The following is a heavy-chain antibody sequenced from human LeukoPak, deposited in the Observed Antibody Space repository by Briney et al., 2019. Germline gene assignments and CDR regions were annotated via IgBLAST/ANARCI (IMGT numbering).Heavy chain of an antibody. CDR2: ISSNGGST. Sequence: GGSLRLSCAASGFPFSRYAMYWVRQAPGKGLESVSAISSNGGSTYYANSVKGRFTISRDNSKNTLYLQMGSLRAEDLAVYYCARDFGLTGKVDYWGQGTLVTVSS. D-gene: IGHD1-20*01. V-gene: IGHV3-64*01. J-gene: IGHJ4*02. CDR3: ARDFGLTGKVDY. CDR1: GFPFSRYA.